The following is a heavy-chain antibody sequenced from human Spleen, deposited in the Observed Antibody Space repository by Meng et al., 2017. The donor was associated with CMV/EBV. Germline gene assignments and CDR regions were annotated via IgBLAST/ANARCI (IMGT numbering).Heavy chain of an antibody. D-gene: IGHD3-10*01. CDR2: IYYSGST. Sequence: ISSGGYYWSWIRQHPGKGLEWIGYIYYSGSTYYNPSLKSRVTISVDTSKNQFSLKLSSVTAADTAVYYCARDLNYGSGSYYKGHWFDPWGQGTLVTVSS. J-gene: IGHJ5*02. CDR1: ISSGGYY. CDR3: ARDLNYGSGSYYKGHWFDP. V-gene: IGHV4-31*02.